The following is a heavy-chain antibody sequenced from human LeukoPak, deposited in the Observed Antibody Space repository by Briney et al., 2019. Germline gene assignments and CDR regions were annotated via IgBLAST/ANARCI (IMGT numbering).Heavy chain of an antibody. Sequence: SETLSLTCTVSGDSISSYYWNWIRQPPGKGLEWIGYIFYTGSTDYNPSLKSRVTMSVDTSRNQFSLKLSSVTAADTAVYYCAREDSYGFAFGAWGQGTMVTVSS. D-gene: IGHD5-18*01. CDR1: GDSISSYY. CDR3: AREDSYGFAFGA. CDR2: IFYTGST. V-gene: IGHV4-59*01. J-gene: IGHJ3*01.